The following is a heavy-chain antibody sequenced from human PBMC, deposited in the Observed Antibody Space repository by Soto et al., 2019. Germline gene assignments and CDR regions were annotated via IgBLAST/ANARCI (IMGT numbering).Heavy chain of an antibody. CDR3: ARDEEARPYCYGMDV. Sequence: EVQLVESGGGLVKPGGSLRLSCAASGFTFSSYSMNWVRQAPGKGLEWVSSISSSGSSYIYYADSVKGRFIISRDNANNSLYLQMNSLKAEDTALYYCARDEEARPYCYGMDVWGQGTTVTVSS. J-gene: IGHJ6*02. D-gene: IGHD6-6*01. V-gene: IGHV3-21*01. CDR2: ISSSGSSYI. CDR1: GFTFSSYS.